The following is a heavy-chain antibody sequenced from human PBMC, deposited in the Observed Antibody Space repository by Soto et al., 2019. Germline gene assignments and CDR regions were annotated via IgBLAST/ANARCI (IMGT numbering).Heavy chain of an antibody. Sequence: ETLSLTCTVSGGSISSSSYYWGWIRQPPGKGLEWIGSIYYSGSTCYNPSLKSRVTISVDTSKNQFSLKLSSVTAADTAVYYCARHEGRGVAAIKAFDIWGQGTMVTVSS. J-gene: IGHJ3*02. V-gene: IGHV4-39*01. CDR1: GGSISSSSYY. CDR2: IYYSGST. CDR3: ARHEGRGVAAIKAFDI. D-gene: IGHD2-15*01.